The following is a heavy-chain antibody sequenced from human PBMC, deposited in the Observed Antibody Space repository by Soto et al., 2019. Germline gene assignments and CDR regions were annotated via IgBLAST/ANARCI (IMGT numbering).Heavy chain of an antibody. CDR1: GFSISNYW. CDR3: ARSLSAIPGES. D-gene: IGHD2-21*01. V-gene: IGHV3-7*05. CDR2: IKQDASEK. Sequence: EVQLVESGGGLVQSGGSLRLSCAATGFSISNYWMSWVRQGPGKGPEWVANIKQDASEKYYVDSVKGRFTISRDNAENPLYLQMTSLRAEDTAVYHCARSLSAIPGESWGQGTLVTVSS. J-gene: IGHJ5*02.